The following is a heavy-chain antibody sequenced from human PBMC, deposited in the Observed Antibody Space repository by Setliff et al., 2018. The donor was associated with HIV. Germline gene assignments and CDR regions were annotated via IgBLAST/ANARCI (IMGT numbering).Heavy chain of an antibody. V-gene: IGHV4-38-2*01. CDR2: IYYSGTT. J-gene: IGHJ5*02. D-gene: IGHD1-26*01. CDR3: ARAPSSYSGSFGWFDP. CDR1: GYSISSGYY. Sequence: PSETLSLTCAVSGYSISSGYYWGWIRQPPGKGLEWIGSIYYSGTTYYNPSLKSRVTISVDTSKNQFSLKLSSVTAADTAVYYCARAPSSYSGSFGWFDPWGQGTLVTVSS.